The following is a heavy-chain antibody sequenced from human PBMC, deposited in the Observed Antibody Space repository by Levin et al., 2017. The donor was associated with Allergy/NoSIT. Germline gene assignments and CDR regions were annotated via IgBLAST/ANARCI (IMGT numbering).Heavy chain of an antibody. CDR1: GFTFSSYT. D-gene: IGHD1-26*01. CDR2: MRYTGDTT. CDR3: AKGLDSGSPYRAFDM. Sequence: QHGESLKISCAASGFTFSSYTMTWVRQAPGKGLEWVSAMRYTGDTTYYADSVKGRFTISRDSSKDTLFLQMNSLRAEDTAVYYCAKGLDSGSPYRAFDMWGQGTMVTVSS. V-gene: IGHV3-23*01. J-gene: IGHJ3*02.